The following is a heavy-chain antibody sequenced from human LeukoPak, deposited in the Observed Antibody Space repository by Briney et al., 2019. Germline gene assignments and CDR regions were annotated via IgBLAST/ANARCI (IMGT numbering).Heavy chain of an antibody. V-gene: IGHV3-48*02. CDR3: AKTTVVTGYWYFDL. D-gene: IGHD4-23*01. J-gene: IGHJ2*01. CDR1: GFTFRSYS. Sequence: PGGTLRLSCAASGFTFRSYSMHWVRQAQGPGMEWLSFISTSSSTIYYADSLKGRFTISRDNANSSLYLQMISLRDEAKAVYYCAKTTVVTGYWYFDLWGRGTLVTVS. CDR2: ISTSSSTI.